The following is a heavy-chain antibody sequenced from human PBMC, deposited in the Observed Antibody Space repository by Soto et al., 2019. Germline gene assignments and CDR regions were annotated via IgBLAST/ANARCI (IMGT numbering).Heavy chain of an antibody. CDR3: AKWEVVPAATTTKNWFDP. J-gene: IGHJ5*02. D-gene: IGHD2-2*01. V-gene: IGHV3-23*01. Sequence: GGSLRLSCAASGFTFSSYAMSWVRQAPGKGLEWVSAISGSGGSTYYADSVKGRFTISRDNSKNTLYLQMNSLRAEDTAVYYCAKWEVVPAATTTKNWFDPWGQGTLVTVS. CDR1: GFTFSSYA. CDR2: ISGSGGST.